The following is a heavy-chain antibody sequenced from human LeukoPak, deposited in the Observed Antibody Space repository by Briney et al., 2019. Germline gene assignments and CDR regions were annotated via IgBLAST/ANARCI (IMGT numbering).Heavy chain of an antibody. V-gene: IGHV4-34*01. CDR2: INHSGST. Sequence: PSETLSLTCAVYGGSFSGYYWSWIRQPPGKGLEWIGEINHSGSTNYNPSLKSRVTISVDTSKNQFSLKLSSVTAADTAVYYCARGRIQLWLRGYFDYWGQGTLVTVSS. J-gene: IGHJ4*02. CDR3: ARGRIQLWLRGYFDY. D-gene: IGHD5-18*01. CDR1: GGSFSGYY.